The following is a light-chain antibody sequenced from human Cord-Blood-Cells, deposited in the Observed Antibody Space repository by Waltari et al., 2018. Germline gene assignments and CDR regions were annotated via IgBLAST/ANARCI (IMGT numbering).Light chain of an antibody. CDR2: GTN. CDR1: SLRSYY. J-gene: IGLJ3*02. CDR3: NSRDSSGNHLV. Sequence: SSELTPDPAVSVALGQTVRITCQGDSLRSYYARWYQQNPGQAPALVICGTNNRPSAIPDRFSGSSSGNTASLTITGAQAEDEADYNCNSRDSSGNHLVFGGGTKLTVL. V-gene: IGLV3-19*01.